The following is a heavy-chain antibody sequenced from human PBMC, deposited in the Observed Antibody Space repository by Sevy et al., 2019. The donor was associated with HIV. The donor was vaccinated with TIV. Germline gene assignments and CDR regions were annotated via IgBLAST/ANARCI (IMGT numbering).Heavy chain of an antibody. J-gene: IGHJ5*02. CDR2: ISAYNGNT. CDR3: ARAEDIVVVPAAIWFDP. Sequence: ASVKVSCKASGYTFTSYGISWVRQAPGQGLEWMGWISAYNGNTNYAQKLQGRVTMTTDTSTSTAYMELRSLRSDDTAVYYCARAEDIVVVPAAIWFDPGAREPWSPSPQ. CDR1: GYTFTSYG. V-gene: IGHV1-18*01. D-gene: IGHD2-2*01.